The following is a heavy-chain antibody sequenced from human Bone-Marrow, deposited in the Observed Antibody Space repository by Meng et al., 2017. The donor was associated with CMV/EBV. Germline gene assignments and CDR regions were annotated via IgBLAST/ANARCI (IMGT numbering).Heavy chain of an antibody. J-gene: IGHJ4*02. CDR2: ISYDGSNK. CDR1: GFTFSSYA. Sequence: LSLTCAASGFTFSSYAMHWVRQAPGKGLEWVAVISYDGSNKYYADSVKGRFTISRDNSKNTLYLQMNSLRAEDTAVYYCARAEIRDTYYDFWSGYPPDYWGQGTLVTVSS. V-gene: IGHV3-30*04. CDR3: ARAEIRDTYYDFWSGYPPDY. D-gene: IGHD3-3*01.